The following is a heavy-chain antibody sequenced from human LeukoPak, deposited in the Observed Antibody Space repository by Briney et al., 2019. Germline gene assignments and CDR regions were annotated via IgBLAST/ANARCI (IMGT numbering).Heavy chain of an antibody. J-gene: IGHJ6*03. V-gene: IGHV1-8*03. Sequence: ASVKVSCKASGYTFTSYDINWVRQATGQGLEWMGWMNPNSGNTGYAQKFQGRVTITRNTSISTAYMELSSLRSEDTAVYYCARGLSVPAAMVYYYYYMDVWGKGTTVTVSS. CDR3: ARGLSVPAAMVYYYYYMDV. CDR1: GYTFTSYD. D-gene: IGHD2-2*01. CDR2: MNPNSGNT.